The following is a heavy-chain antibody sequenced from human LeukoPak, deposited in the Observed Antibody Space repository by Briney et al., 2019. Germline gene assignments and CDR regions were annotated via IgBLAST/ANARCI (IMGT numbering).Heavy chain of an antibody. J-gene: IGHJ4*02. CDR2: IFYSGTT. CDR1: GGSVSGSSYY. D-gene: IGHD5-18*01. V-gene: IGHV4-39*01. Sequence: SETLSLTCTGSGGSVSGSSYYWGWIRQPPGKGLEWIGSIFYSGTTYYNPSLKSQVTISVDTSKNQFSLRLNSVTAADTAVYYCATGIQLWLLFFWGQGTLVTVSS. CDR3: ATGIQLWLLFF.